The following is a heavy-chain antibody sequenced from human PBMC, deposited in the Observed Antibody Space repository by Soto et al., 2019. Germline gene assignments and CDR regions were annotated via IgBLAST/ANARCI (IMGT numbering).Heavy chain of an antibody. V-gene: IGHV4-34*01. D-gene: IGHD2-8*01. Sequence: SETLSLTCAVYGGSFSGYYWSWIRQPPGKGLEWIGEINHSGSTNYNPSLKSRVTISVDTSKNQFSLKLSSVTAADTAVYYCARKRVSLMVYALYYYYGMDVWGQGTTVTVSS. CDR1: GGSFSGYY. CDR3: ARKRVSLMVYALYYYYGMDV. CDR2: INHSGST. J-gene: IGHJ6*02.